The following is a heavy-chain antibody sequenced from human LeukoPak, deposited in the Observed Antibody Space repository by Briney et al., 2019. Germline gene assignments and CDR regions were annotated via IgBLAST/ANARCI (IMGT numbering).Heavy chain of an antibody. CDR2: IYSGGST. V-gene: IGHV3-53*01. D-gene: IGHD4-23*01. Sequence: GGSLRLSCAASGFTVSSNYMSWVRQAPGKGLEWVSVIYSGGSTYYADSVKGRFTIFRDNSKNTLYLQMNSLRAEDTAVYYCASTVVTHHDAFDIWGQGTMVTVSS. CDR3: ASTVVTHHDAFDI. J-gene: IGHJ3*02. CDR1: GFTVSSNY.